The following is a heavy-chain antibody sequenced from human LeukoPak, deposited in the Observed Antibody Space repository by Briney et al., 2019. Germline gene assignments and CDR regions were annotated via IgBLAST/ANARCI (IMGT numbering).Heavy chain of an antibody. CDR3: ARVSQDYDSSGYTYYYYYMDV. CDR1: GGSISSSSYY. V-gene: IGHV4-39*07. CDR2: IYYSGST. J-gene: IGHJ6*03. Sequence: SETLSLTCTVSGGSISSSSYYWGWIRQPPGKGLEWIGSIYYSGSTYYNPSLKSRVTISVDTSKNQVSLKLNSVTAADTAVYYCARVSQDYDSSGYTYYYYYMDVWGKGTTVTVSS. D-gene: IGHD3-22*01.